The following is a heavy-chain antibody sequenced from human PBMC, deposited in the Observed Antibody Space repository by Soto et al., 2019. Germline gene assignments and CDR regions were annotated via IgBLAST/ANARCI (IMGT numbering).Heavy chain of an antibody. CDR3: ARNIVVVPAAMREDYYYYYGMDV. CDR2: INPNSGGT. Sequence: GASVEVCCKASGYNFNGYYMPWVRQAPGKRVEWMGWINPNSGGTNYAQKFQGWVTMTRDTSISTAYMELSRLRSDDTAVYYCARNIVVVPAAMREDYYYYYGMDVWGQGTTVTVSS. V-gene: IGHV1-2*04. D-gene: IGHD2-2*01. J-gene: IGHJ6*02. CDR1: GYNFNGYY.